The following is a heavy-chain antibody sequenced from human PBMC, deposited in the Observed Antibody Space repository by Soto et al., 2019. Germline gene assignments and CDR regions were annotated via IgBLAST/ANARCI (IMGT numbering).Heavy chain of an antibody. CDR3: ARGGGSTKVDY. D-gene: IGHD2-2*01. CDR2: TSNSGST. V-gene: IGHV4-31*03. J-gene: IGHJ4*02. Sequence: QVQLQESGPGLVKPSQTLSLTCTVSGGSITSSGYYWSWIRQHPGEGLEWIGFTSNSGSTSYNPSLKGRVTMSVATSSIKFSLHLKSVTAAETAVYYCARGGGSTKVDYWGQGTLVTVSP. CDR1: GGSITSSGYY.